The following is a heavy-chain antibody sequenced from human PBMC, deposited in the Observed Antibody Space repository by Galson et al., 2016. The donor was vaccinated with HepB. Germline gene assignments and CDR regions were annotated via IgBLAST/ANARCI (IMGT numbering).Heavy chain of an antibody. CDR3: ARDYVAINCSSTSCLGWLDP. D-gene: IGHD2-2*01. CDR2: ISYDGGIY. J-gene: IGHJ5*02. CDR1: GFSFSSYG. V-gene: IGHV3-30*03. Sequence: SLRLSCAASGFSFSSYGMHWVRQAPGKGLEWVAVISYDGGIYYYADSVERRFTISRDNSKGTLYLQMNSLRSEDTAVYYCARDYVAINCSSTSCLGWLDPWGQGTLVTVSS.